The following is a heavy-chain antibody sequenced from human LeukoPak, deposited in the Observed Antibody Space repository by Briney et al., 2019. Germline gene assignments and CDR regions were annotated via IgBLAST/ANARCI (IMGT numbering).Heavy chain of an antibody. CDR1: GFTFSSYS. Sequence: GGSLRLSCAASGFTFSSYSMNWVRQAPGKGLEWVSSISSSSSYIYYADSVKGRFTISRDNAKNSLYLQMNSLRAEDTAVYYCASVWRYCSSTSCYAPHWGQGTLVTVSS. V-gene: IGHV3-21*01. CDR3: ASVWRYCSSTSCYAPH. D-gene: IGHD2-2*01. J-gene: IGHJ4*02. CDR2: ISSSSSYI.